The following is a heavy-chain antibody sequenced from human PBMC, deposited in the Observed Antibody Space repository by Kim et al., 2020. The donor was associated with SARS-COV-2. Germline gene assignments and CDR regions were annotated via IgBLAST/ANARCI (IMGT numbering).Heavy chain of an antibody. Sequence: IYYAASVKGRFTNSRDKAKNSLYLQMNSLRDEDTAVYYCARGSSGYYLDYWGQGTLVTVSS. J-gene: IGHJ4*02. V-gene: IGHV3-48*02. CDR2: I. CDR3: ARGSSGYYLDY. D-gene: IGHD3-22*01.